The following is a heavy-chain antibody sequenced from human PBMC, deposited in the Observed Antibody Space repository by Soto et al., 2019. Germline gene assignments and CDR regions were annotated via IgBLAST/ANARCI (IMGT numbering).Heavy chain of an antibody. CDR3: ARMEYYDILTGPRWFDP. V-gene: IGHV4-61*01. J-gene: IGHJ5*02. CDR2: IYYSGST. Sequence: SETLSLTCTVSGGSVSSGSYYWSWIRQPPGKGLEWIGYIYYSGSTNYNPSLKSRVTISVDTSKNQFSLKLSSVTAADTAVYYCARMEYYDILTGPRWFDPWGQGTLDPVSS. D-gene: IGHD3-9*01. CDR1: GGSVSSGSYY.